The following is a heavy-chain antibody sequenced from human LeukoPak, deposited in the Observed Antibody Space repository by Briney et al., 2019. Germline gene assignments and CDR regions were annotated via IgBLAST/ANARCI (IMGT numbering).Heavy chain of an antibody. CDR1: GFSVNDFY. CDR3: AREGIRAGDTLLYYYMDV. CDR2: SSSHGTNV. J-gene: IGHJ6*03. V-gene: IGHV3-11*04. D-gene: IGHD6-13*01. Sequence: GGSLRLSCAASGFSVNDFYMSWIRQSPGKGLEWISDSSSHGTNVYYADSVKGRFTITRDNAKNSLELQMNSLRAEDTAVYYCAREGIRAGDTLLYYYMDVWGKGTTVTVSS.